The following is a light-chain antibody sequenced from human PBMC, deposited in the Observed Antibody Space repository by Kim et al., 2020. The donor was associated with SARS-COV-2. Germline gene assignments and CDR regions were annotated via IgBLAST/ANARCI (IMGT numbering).Light chain of an antibody. J-gene: IGKJ1*01. CDR3: QQYNNWPLT. V-gene: IGKV3-15*01. CDR1: QSVSSN. CDR2: GAS. Sequence: VSPGERATLSCRASQSVSSNLAWYQQKPGQAPRLLIYGASTRATGIPARFSGSGSGTEFTLTISSLQSEDFAVYYCQQYNNWPLTFGQGTKVDIK.